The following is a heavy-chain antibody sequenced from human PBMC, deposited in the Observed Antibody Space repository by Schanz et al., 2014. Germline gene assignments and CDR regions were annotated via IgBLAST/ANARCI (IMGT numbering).Heavy chain of an antibody. D-gene: IGHD1-26*01. CDR2: ILYDGSKT. CDR3: ATEKGYSGRNGFDH. J-gene: IGHJ4*02. Sequence: QVHLVESGGGVVQPGGSLRLSCAASGYIFTDFGLHWVRQAPGKGLEWVAVILYDGSKTYYADSVKGRFTISRDNSKNTLSLQMDSLRADDTAVYYCATEKGYSGRNGFDHWGQGTLVTVSS. CDR1: GYIFTDFG. V-gene: IGHV3-33*03.